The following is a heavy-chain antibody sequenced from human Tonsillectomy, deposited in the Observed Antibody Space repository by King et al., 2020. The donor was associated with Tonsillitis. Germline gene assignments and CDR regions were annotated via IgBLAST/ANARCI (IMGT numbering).Heavy chain of an antibody. V-gene: IGHV1-3*01. CDR2: INAGNGNT. CDR1: GYTFTSYA. D-gene: IGHD6-19*01. CDR3: ATERGDSSGWPRGGDDAFDI. Sequence: QLVQSGAEVKKPGASVKVSCKASGYTFTSYAMHWVRQAPGQRLEWMGWINAGNGNTKYSQKFQGRVTITRDTSASTAYMELSSLRSEDTAVYYCATERGDSSGWPRGGDDAFDIWGQGTMVTVSS. J-gene: IGHJ3*02.